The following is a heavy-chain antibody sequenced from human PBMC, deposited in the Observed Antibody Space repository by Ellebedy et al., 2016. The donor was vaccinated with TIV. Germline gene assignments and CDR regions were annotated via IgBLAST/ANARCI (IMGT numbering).Heavy chain of an antibody. CDR3: ARALVPGIAVDFDP. CDR1: GGSFSGYY. CDR2: INHSGST. V-gene: IGHV4-34*01. J-gene: IGHJ5*02. D-gene: IGHD6-19*01. Sequence: SETLSLTXAVYGGSFSGYYWSWIRQPPGKGLEWIGEINHSGSTNYNPSLKSRVTISVDTSKNQFSLKLSSVTAADTAVYYCARALVPGIAVDFDPWGQGTLVTVSS.